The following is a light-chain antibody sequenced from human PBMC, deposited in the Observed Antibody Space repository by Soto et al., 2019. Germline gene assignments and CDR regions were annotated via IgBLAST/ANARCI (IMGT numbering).Light chain of an antibody. CDR3: QQYGSSPPT. Sequence: EIVLTQSPGTLSLSPGERATLSCRASQSVSSSYLAWYQQKPGQAPRLLIYAASSRATGIPDRFSGSGSGTDFTLTISRLEPEDFAVYYCQQYGSSPPTFGQGTKVETK. CDR2: AAS. CDR1: QSVSSSY. J-gene: IGKJ1*01. V-gene: IGKV3-20*01.